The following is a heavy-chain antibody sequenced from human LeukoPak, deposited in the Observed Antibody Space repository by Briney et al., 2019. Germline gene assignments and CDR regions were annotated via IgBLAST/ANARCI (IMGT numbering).Heavy chain of an antibody. CDR3: ARVSDSYHYYMDV. V-gene: IGHV1-69*01. CDR2: IITIFGTA. CDR1: GGTFSSYA. D-gene: IGHD3-22*01. J-gene: IGHJ6*03. Sequence: ASVKVSCKASGGTFSSYAISWVRQAHGQGLELMGGIITIFGTANYAQKFQGRGTITADESTSTAYMELSSLRSEDTAVYYCARVSDSYHYYMDVWGKETTVTVSS.